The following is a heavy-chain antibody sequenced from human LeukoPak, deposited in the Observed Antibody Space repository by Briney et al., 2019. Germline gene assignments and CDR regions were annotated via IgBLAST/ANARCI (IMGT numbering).Heavy chain of an antibody. J-gene: IGHJ6*03. V-gene: IGHV4-34*01. D-gene: IGHD2-2*01. CDR3: ARVPAATSYYYYYYYMDV. CDR2: INHSGST. Sequence: SETLSLTCAVYGGSFSGYYWSWIRQPPGKGLEWIGEINHSGSTNYNPSLKSRVTISVDTSKNQFSLKLSSVTAADTAVYYCARVPAATSYYYYYYYMDVWGKGTTVTISS. CDR1: GGSFSGYY.